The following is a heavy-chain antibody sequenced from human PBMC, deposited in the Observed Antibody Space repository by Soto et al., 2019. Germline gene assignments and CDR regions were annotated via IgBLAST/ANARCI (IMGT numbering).Heavy chain of an antibody. D-gene: IGHD1-1*01. J-gene: IGHJ4*02. CDR1: GYTFTSYD. Sequence: QVQLVQSGAEVRKPGASVKVSCEASGYTFTSYDIYWVRQATGQGLEWMGWMNPNAGNSGYAQKFHGRVTMTRDTSIGTADMELSSLRSEHTAVYYCARRAETNGWNGFGADKYYVDFWGQGTLVTVSS. CDR2: MNPNAGNS. V-gene: IGHV1-8*01. CDR3: ARRAETNGWNGFGADKYYVDF.